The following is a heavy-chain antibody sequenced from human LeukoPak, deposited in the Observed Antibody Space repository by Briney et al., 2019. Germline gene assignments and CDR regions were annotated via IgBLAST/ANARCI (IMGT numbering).Heavy chain of an antibody. CDR2: ITTSTGNP. D-gene: IGHD6-19*01. CDR3: ARDPYAPPSSDLQRFDS. Sequence: ASVKVSCKASGYIFTNYAIIWMRQAPGQGLEWMGWITTSTGNPTYAQGFTGRFVFSSDTSVSTAYLQISSLRAEDTAVYYCARDPYAPPSSDLQRFDSWGQGTLVTVSS. J-gene: IGHJ5*01. CDR1: GYIFTNYA. V-gene: IGHV7-4-1*02.